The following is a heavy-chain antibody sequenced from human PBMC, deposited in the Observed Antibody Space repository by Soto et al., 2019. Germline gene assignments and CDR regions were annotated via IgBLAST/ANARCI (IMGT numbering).Heavy chain of an antibody. CDR3: AREYGSSYSPRYYGMDV. J-gene: IGHJ6*02. CDR2: IKQDGSEK. D-gene: IGHD6-13*01. CDR1: GFTLSSYW. Sequence: EVQLVESGGGLVQPGGSLRLSCAASGFTLSSYWMSWVRQAPGKGPEWVANIKQDGSEKYYVDSVKGRFTISRDTAKSSLYLQLNSLRAEDTAVYYCAREYGSSYSPRYYGMDVWGQGTTVTVSS. V-gene: IGHV3-7*05.